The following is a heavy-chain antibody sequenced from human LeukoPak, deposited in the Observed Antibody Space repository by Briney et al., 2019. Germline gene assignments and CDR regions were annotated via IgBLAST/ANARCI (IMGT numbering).Heavy chain of an antibody. CDR2: IHYSGST. D-gene: IGHD2-15*01. CDR3: VRLGRCSGGHCLDDY. J-gene: IGHJ4*02. Sequence: SETLSLTCAVYGGSFSAYYWSWIRQPPGKGLEWIGFIHYSGSTTYNPSLKSRVTISIETSKTQFSLKLNSVTAADTAVYFCVRLGRCSGGHCLDDYWGQGTLVTVSS. CDR1: GGSFSAYY. V-gene: IGHV4-59*01.